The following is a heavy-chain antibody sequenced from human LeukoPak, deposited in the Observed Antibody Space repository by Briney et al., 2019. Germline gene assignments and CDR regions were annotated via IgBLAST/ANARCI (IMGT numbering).Heavy chain of an antibody. CDR2: IKDSGGRT. CDR1: RFTFNSYA. J-gene: IGHJ4*02. D-gene: IGHD1-14*01. CDR3: ANIRSPNY. V-gene: IGHV3-23*01. Sequence: GVSLRLSCAASRFTFNSYAMMWVRQAPGKGLEWVSAIKDSGGRTYYADSVKGRFTISRDNSKNTLYLQMNSLSAEDTAVYYCANIRSPNYWGQGTLVTVSS.